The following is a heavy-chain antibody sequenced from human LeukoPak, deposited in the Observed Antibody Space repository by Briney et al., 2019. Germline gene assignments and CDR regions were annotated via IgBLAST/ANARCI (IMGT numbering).Heavy chain of an antibody. CDR1: GFTFSRYG. D-gene: IGHD6-6*01. CDR3: AKYIELLVEMHYMDY. J-gene: IGHJ4*02. CDR2: ISYDGSNK. V-gene: IGHV3-30*18. Sequence: PGRSLRLSCAASGFTFSRYGMNWVRQAPGKGLEWVAVISYDGSNKYYADSVKGRFTISRDNPKNTLYLQKNGLRPEDTAVYYCAKYIELLVEMHYMDYWGQGTLVTVSS.